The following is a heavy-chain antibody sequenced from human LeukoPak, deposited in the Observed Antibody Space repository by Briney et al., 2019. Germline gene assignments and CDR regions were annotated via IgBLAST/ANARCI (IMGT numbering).Heavy chain of an antibody. D-gene: IGHD6-13*01. J-gene: IGHJ4*02. CDR1: GFTFSTYG. CDR2: ISYDGSSK. V-gene: IGHV3-30*03. Sequence: GGSLRLSCGASGFTFSTYGMHWVRQAPGKGLEWLAVISYDGSSKYYAESVKGRFTISRDNAKHTLFLQVNSLRVEDTAVYYCARPTGITWYYYFDSWGQGTLLTVSS. CDR3: ARPTGITWYYYFDS.